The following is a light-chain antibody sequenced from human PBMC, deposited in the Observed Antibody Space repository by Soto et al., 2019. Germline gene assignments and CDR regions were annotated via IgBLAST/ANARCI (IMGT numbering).Light chain of an antibody. CDR3: LQDNNDPLT. J-gene: IGKJ4*01. V-gene: IGKV1-6*01. CDR2: AAS. Sequence: AVQMTQSPSSLSASVGDRVTITCQASQGIRNDLGWYQQKSGKAPKLLIYAASRLQSGVPPRFSGSGSGTDFTLTISSLQPEDFATYYCLQDNNDPLTFGGGTKVEIK. CDR1: QGIRND.